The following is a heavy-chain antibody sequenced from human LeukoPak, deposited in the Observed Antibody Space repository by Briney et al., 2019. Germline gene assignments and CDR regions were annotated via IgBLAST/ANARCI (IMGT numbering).Heavy chain of an antibody. CDR1: GYTFTGYY. D-gene: IGHD3-22*01. Sequence: ASVKVSCKASGYTFTGYYMHWVRQAPGKGLEWMGGFDPEDGETIYAQKFQGRVTMTEDTSTDTAYMELSSLRSEDTAVYYCATATSMIVPGDAFDIWGQGTMVTVSS. CDR2: FDPEDGET. CDR3: ATATSMIVPGDAFDI. J-gene: IGHJ3*02. V-gene: IGHV1-24*01.